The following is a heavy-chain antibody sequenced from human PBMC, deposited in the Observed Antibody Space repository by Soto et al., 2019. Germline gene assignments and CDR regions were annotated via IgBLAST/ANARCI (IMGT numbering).Heavy chain of an antibody. CDR3: ARPTYNSGSPFDY. V-gene: IGHV4-59*01. D-gene: IGHD1-20*01. J-gene: IGHJ4*02. CDR2: IYYSGST. CDR1: GLSIISYY. Sequence: SETLSLTCTVSGLSIISYYWSWIRQPPGKGLEWIGYIYYSGSTNYNPSLKSRVTISVDTSKNQFSLKLSSVTAADTAVYYCARPTYNSGSPFDYWGQGTLVTVS.